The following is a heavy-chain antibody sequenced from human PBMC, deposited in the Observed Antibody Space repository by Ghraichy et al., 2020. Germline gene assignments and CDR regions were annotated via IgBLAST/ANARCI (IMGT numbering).Heavy chain of an antibody. CDR2: IKHDGSVK. D-gene: IGHD2-21*02. CDR1: GFTFGRYW. Sequence: GGSLRLSCAASGFTFGRYWMTWVRQAPGKGLECVANIKHDGSVKYYVDSVKGRFTISRDNAKNSLYLQMNSLRAEDTAVYYCARDLWVTAPGIWGQGTMVTVSS. V-gene: IGHV3-7*01. J-gene: IGHJ3*02. CDR3: ARDLWVTAPGI.